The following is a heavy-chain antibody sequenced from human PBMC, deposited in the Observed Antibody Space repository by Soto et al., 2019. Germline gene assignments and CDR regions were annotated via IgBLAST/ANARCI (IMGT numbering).Heavy chain of an antibody. CDR1: GFTFSSYA. CDR2: ISGSGGST. CDR3: AKDYRSLRFLEWLFPGGMDV. Sequence: HPGGSLRLSCAASGFTFSSYAMSWVRQAPGKGLEWVSAISGSGGSTYYADSVKGRFTISRDNSKNTLYLQMNSLRAEDTAVYYCAKDYRSLRFLEWLFPGGMDVWGQGTTVTVSS. V-gene: IGHV3-23*01. J-gene: IGHJ6*02. D-gene: IGHD3-3*01.